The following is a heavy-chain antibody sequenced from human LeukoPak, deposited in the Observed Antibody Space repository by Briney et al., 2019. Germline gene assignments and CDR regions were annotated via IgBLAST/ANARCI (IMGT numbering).Heavy chain of an antibody. V-gene: IGHV1-2*02. D-gene: IGHD6-19*01. CDR3: ARGGRQAIAVAGPAWTY. CDR1: GYTFTGYY. Sequence: ASVKVSCKASGYTFTGYYMHWVRQAPGQGLEWMGWINPNSGGTNYAQKFQGRVTMTRDTSISTAYMELSRLRSDDTAVYYCARGGRQAIAVAGPAWTYWGQGTLVTVSS. CDR2: INPNSGGT. J-gene: IGHJ4*02.